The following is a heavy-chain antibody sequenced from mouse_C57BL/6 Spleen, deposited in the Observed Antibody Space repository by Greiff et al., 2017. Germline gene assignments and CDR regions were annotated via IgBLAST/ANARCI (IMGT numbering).Heavy chain of an antibody. CDR3: AGGGEAWFAY. J-gene: IGHJ3*01. Sequence: EVQLQQSGAELVKPGASVKLSCTASGFTFTSYCMHWVKQRPEQGLEWIGRIDPEDGETKYTPKFQGKATLTADTSSNTAYLQLSSLTSEDAAVYYGAGGGEAWFAYWGQGTLVTVSA. CDR1: GFTFTSYC. V-gene: IGHV14-2*01. CDR2: IDPEDGET.